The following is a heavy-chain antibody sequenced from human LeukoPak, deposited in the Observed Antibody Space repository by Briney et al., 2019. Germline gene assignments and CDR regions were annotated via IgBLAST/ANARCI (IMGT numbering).Heavy chain of an antibody. D-gene: IGHD3-16*02. J-gene: IGHJ4*02. Sequence: PGGSLRLSCAASGFTFSSYAMSWVRQAPGKGLEWVSAISGSGVSTYYADSVKGRFTISRDNSKNTLYLQMNSLRAEDTAVYYCTRALATVYYFDYWGQGTLVTVSS. CDR2: ISGSGVST. CDR3: TRALATVYYFDY. V-gene: IGHV3-23*01. CDR1: GFTFSSYA.